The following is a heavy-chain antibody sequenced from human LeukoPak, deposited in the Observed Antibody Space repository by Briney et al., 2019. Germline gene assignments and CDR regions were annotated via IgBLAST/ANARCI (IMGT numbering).Heavy chain of an antibody. Sequence: SQTLSLTCAISGDSVSSNSAAWNWIRQSPSRGLEWLGRTYYRSKWYFDYALSVIGRITIDPDTSKNQFSLQLNSVTPEDTAVYYCTRGWGFAYWGQGTLVTVSS. J-gene: IGHJ4*02. D-gene: IGHD3-16*01. CDR1: GDSVSSNSAA. V-gene: IGHV6-1*01. CDR2: TYYRSKWYF. CDR3: TRGWGFAY.